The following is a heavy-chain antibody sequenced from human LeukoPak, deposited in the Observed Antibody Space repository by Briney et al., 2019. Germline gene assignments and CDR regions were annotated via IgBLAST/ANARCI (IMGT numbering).Heavy chain of an antibody. V-gene: IGHV1-69*05. CDR2: IIPIFGTA. J-gene: IGHJ3*02. CDR1: GGTFSSYV. D-gene: IGHD4-23*01. Sequence: SVKVSCKASGGTFSSYVISWVRQAPGQGLEWMGRIIPIFGTANSAQKFQGRVTITTDESTSTAYMELSSLRSEDTAVYYCARDFDDGGNTLGYAFDIWGQGTMVTVSS. CDR3: ARDFDDGGNTLGYAFDI.